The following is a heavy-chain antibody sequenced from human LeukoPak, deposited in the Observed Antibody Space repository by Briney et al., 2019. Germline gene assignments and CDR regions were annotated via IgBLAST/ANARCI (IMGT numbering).Heavy chain of an antibody. CDR3: ARYDFWGSSFDD. CDR2: IYYSGST. CDR1: GGSISSYY. D-gene: IGHD7-27*01. J-gene: IGHJ4*02. Sequence: PSETLSLTCTVSGGSISSYYWSWIRQPPGKGLEWIGYIYYSGSTNYNPSLKSRVTISVDTSKNQFSLKLSSVTAADTAVYYCARYDFWGSSFDDRGQGTLVTVSS. V-gene: IGHV4-59*01.